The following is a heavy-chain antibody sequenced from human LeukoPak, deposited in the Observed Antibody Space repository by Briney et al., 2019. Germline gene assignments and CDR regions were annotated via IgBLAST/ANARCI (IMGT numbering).Heavy chain of an antibody. D-gene: IGHD6-13*01. V-gene: IGHV4-59*01. J-gene: IGHJ4*02. CDR3: ARGYSSSWYGAMYY. CDR2: IHYSGST. Sequence: SETLSLTCTVSGGSISDYYYTWVRQPPGKELEWIGYIHYSGSTNHNPSLKSRVTMSLDTSKDQFSLKLSSVTAADTAVYYCARGYSSSWYGAMYYWGQGTLVTVSS. CDR1: GGSISDYY.